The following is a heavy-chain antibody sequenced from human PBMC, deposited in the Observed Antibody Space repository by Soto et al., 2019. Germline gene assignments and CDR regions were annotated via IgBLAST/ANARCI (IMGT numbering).Heavy chain of an antibody. V-gene: IGHV5-51*01. Sequence: GESLKISCKGSGGSLSDQWIGWVRHTPDKGLEWIGFVFLADSDARYSPAFQGHVTMSADRSSTYLQMNSLRAEDTAVYYCAKDHAGDYESFDYWGQGTLVTVSS. J-gene: IGHJ4*02. D-gene: IGHD4-17*01. CDR3: AKDHAGDYESFDY. CDR1: GGSLSDQW. CDR2: VFLADSDA.